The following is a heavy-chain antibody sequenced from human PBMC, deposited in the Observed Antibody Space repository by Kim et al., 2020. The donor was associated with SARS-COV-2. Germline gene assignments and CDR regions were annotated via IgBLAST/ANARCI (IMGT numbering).Heavy chain of an antibody. D-gene: IGHD5-18*01. CDR2: IKQDGSEK. J-gene: IGHJ5*02. V-gene: IGHV3-7*01. Sequence: GGSLRLSCAASGFTFSSYWMSWVRQAPGKGLEWVANIKQDGSEKYYVDSVKGRFTISRDNAKNSLYLQMNSLRAEDTAVYYCARERQYSYGSLRWFDPWGQGTLVTVSS. CDR1: GFTFSSYW. CDR3: ARERQYSYGSLRWFDP.